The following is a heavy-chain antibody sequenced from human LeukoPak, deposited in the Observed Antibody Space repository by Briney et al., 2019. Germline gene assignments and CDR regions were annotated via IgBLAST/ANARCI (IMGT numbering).Heavy chain of an antibody. J-gene: IGHJ5*02. CDR3: ARDRIGYCTNGVCYASSSSSWYWFDP. D-gene: IGHD2-8*01. Sequence: SETLSLTCTVSGGSISSYCWSWIRQPAGKGLEWIGRIYTSGSTNYNPSLKSRVTMSVDTSKNQFSLKLSSVTAADTAVYYCARDRIGYCTNGVCYASSSSSWYWFDPWGQGTLVTVSS. CDR1: GGSISSYC. CDR2: IYTSGST. V-gene: IGHV4-4*07.